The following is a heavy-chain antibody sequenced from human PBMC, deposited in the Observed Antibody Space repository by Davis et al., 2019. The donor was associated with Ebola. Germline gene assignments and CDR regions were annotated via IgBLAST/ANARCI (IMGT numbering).Heavy chain of an antibody. CDR3: ARGIAARGYNWFDP. V-gene: IGHV1-3*01. CDR2: INAGNGNT. CDR1: GYTFTSYA. D-gene: IGHD6-6*01. J-gene: IGHJ5*02. Sequence: AASVKVSCQASGYTFTSYAMHWVRQAPGQRLEWMGWINAGNGNTKYSQKFQGRVTITRDTFASTAYMELSSLRSEDTAVYYCARGIAARGYNWFDPWGQGTLVTVSS.